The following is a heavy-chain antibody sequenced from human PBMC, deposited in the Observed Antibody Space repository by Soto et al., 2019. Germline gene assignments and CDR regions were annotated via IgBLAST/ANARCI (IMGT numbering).Heavy chain of an antibody. CDR1: GYTFTGYY. V-gene: IGHV1-2*02. Sequence: VASVKVSCKASGYTFTGYYMHWVRQAPGQGLEWMGWINPNSGGTNYAQKFQGRVTMTRDTSISTAYMELSRLRSDDTAVYYRARDHHYYDTNPPRFDYWGQGTLVTVSS. CDR3: ARDHHYYDTNPPRFDY. J-gene: IGHJ4*02. CDR2: INPNSGGT. D-gene: IGHD3-22*01.